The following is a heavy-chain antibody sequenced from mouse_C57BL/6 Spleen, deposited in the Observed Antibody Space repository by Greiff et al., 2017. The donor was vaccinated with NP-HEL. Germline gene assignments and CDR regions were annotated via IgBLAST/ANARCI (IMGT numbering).Heavy chain of an antibody. V-gene: IGHV1-80*01. J-gene: IGHJ2*01. CDR3: ARHDGYYVFDY. D-gene: IGHD2-3*01. CDR1: GYAFSSYW. Sequence: QVQLQQSGAELVKPGASVKISCKASGYAFSSYWMNWVKQRPGKGLEWIGQIYPGDGDTNYNGKFKGRATLTADKSSSTAYMQLSSLTSEDSAVYFCARHDGYYVFDYWGQGTTLTVSS. CDR2: IYPGDGDT.